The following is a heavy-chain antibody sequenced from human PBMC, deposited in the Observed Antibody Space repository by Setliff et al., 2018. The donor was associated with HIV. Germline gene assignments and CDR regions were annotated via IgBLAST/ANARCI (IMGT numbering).Heavy chain of an antibody. D-gene: IGHD6-13*01. CDR1: GFTFSSYW. J-gene: IGHJ4*02. CDR2: IKQDGSEK. CDR3: ARIPYASSWYGSPADY. V-gene: IGHV3-7*01. Sequence: PGGSLRLSCAASGFTFSSYWMSWVRQAPGKGLEWVANIKQDGSEKYYVDSVKGRFAISRDNVKKSQYLQMHSLRVEDTALYYCARIPYASSWYGSPADYWGQGTLVTVSS.